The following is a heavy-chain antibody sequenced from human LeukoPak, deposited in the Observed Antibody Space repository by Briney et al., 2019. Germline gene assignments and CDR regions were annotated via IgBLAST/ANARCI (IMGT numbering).Heavy chain of an antibody. CDR2: IVATFGTA. CDR1: GGTFSSYA. D-gene: IGHD3-10*01. Sequence: SVKVSCKASGGTFSSYAISWVRQAPGQGLEWMGRIVATFGTAKYAQKFQGRVTITTDESTNTAHMELSSLRSEDTAVYYCASHYGSYFDFWGQGTLVTVSS. V-gene: IGHV1-69*05. CDR3: ASHYGSYFDF. J-gene: IGHJ4*02.